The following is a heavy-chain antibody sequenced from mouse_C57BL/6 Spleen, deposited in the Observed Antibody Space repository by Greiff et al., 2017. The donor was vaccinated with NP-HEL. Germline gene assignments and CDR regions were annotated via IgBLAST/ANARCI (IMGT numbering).Heavy chain of an antibody. J-gene: IGHJ2*01. D-gene: IGHD4-1*01. CDR2: ISSGSITI. V-gene: IGHV5-17*01. Sequence: EVQLVESGGGLVKPGGSLKLSCAASGFTFSDYGMHWVRQAPEKGLAWVSYISSGSITIYYADPVKGRFTISRDNAKNTLFLQMTSLRSEDTAMYYCAREDWEGFDYWGQGTTLTVSS. CDR3: AREDWEGFDY. CDR1: GFTFSDYG.